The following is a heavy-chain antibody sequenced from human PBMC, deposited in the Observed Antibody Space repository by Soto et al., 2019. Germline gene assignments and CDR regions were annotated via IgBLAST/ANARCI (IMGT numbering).Heavy chain of an antibody. V-gene: IGHV3-48*01. CDR1: GFTFSSYS. Sequence: SLRLSCAASGFTFSSYSMNWVRQAPGKGLEWVSYISSSSSTIYYADSVKGRFTISRDNAKNSLYLQMNSLRAEDTAVYYCARDALVQINWYFDLRGRGTRVTVPS. CDR2: ISSSSSTI. D-gene: IGHD2-8*02. J-gene: IGHJ2*01. CDR3: ARDALVQINWYFDL.